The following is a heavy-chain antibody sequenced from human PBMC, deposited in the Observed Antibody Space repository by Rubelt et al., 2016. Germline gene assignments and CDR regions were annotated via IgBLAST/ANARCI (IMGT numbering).Heavy chain of an antibody. CDR3: ARDLPPFRRYNWNFPLDY. CDR1: GYTFTSYG. V-gene: IGHV1-18*01. CDR2: ISAYNGNT. Sequence: QVQLVQSGAEVKKPGASVKVSCKASGYTFTSYGISWVRQAPGQGLEWMGWISAYNGNTNYAQKLQGGVTRTTDTSTGKAYMERRGLRSHDTAVYYCARDLPPFRRYNWNFPLDYWGQGTLVTVSS. J-gene: IGHJ4*02. D-gene: IGHD1-7*01.